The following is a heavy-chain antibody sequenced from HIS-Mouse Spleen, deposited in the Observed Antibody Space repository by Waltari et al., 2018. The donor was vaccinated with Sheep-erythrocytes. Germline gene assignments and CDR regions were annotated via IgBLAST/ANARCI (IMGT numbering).Heavy chain of an antibody. CDR3: ARANSGSYDDAFDI. J-gene: IGHJ3*02. V-gene: IGHV3-13*01. D-gene: IGHD1-26*01. CDR1: GFTFSSCG. CDR2: IGTAGDT. Sequence: EVQLVESGGGLVQRGGSLRLSCAASGFTFSSCGMHWVRQATGKGLEWVSAIGTAGDTYYPGSVKGRFTIARENAKNSLYLQMNSLRAGDTAVYYCARANSGSYDDAFDIWGQGTMVTVSS.